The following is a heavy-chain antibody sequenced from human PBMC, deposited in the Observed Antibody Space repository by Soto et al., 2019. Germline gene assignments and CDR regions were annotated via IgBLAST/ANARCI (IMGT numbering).Heavy chain of an antibody. CDR1: GGTFSSYT. Sequence: QVQLVHSGAEVKKPGSSVKVSCKASGGTFSSYTISWVRQAPGQGLEWMGRIIPILGIANYAQKFQGRVTITAEQSTSTADMELSSLRSEDTAVYYWAREEYYYGSGAFFDYWGQGTLVTVSS. J-gene: IGHJ4*02. CDR3: AREEYYYGSGAFFDY. CDR2: IIPILGIA. V-gene: IGHV1-69*04. D-gene: IGHD3-10*01.